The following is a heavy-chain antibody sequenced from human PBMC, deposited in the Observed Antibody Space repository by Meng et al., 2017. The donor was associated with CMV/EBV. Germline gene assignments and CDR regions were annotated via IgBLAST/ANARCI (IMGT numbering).Heavy chain of an antibody. J-gene: IGHJ4*02. Sequence: QVQLQESGPGLVKPSETLSLTFPGSGCSISSYYWCLSRQPPGKGLEWMEYIYNSGSTNYNPSLKSLVTISVDTSKNQFSLKLSSVTAADTAVYYCASFRVDTAAGEYWGQGTLVTVSS. CDR3: ASFRVDTAAGEY. D-gene: IGHD5-18*01. V-gene: IGHV4-59*01. CDR2: IYNSGST. CDR1: GCSISSYY.